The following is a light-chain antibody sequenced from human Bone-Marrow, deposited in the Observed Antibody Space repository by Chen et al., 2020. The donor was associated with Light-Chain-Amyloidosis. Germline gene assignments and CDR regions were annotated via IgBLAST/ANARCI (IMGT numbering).Light chain of an antibody. V-gene: IGLV2-14*01. J-gene: IGLJ1*01. CDR2: EVT. Sequence: QSALTQPASVSGSPGQSITISCTGTSSDVGGDNHVSWYQQHPDKAPKLTIYEVTHRPSWVPARFSGSKSDNTASLTISGLQTEDEADYFCSSYTITNTLVFGSGTRVTVL. CDR1: SSDVGGDNH. CDR3: SSYTITNTLV.